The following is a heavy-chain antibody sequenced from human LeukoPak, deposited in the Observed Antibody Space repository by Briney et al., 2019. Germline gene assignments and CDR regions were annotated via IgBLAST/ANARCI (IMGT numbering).Heavy chain of an antibody. CDR2: IYHSGST. J-gene: IGHJ3*02. Sequence: SETLSPTCAVSGGSISSGGYSWSWIRQPPGKGLEWIGYIYHSGSTYYNPSLKSRVTISVDRSKNQFSLKLSSVTAADTAVYYCARGDAFDIWGQGTMVTVSS. CDR3: ARGDAFDI. V-gene: IGHV4-30-2*01. CDR1: GGSISSGGYS.